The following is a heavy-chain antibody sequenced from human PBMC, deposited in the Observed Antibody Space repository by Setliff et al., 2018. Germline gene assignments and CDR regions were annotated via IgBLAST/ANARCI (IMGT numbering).Heavy chain of an antibody. CDR2: IQTSGTT. J-gene: IGHJ4*02. Sequence: SETLSLTCTVSGGSISSGNYYWSWIRQPAGKGLEWIGHIQTSGTTNYNPSLKSRVTISVDTSKNQFSLNLRSVTAADTAVYFCARQPSSGAYYNPRPYYFDFWGQGTLVTVSS. V-gene: IGHV4-61*09. D-gene: IGHD3-10*01. CDR3: ARQPSSGAYYNPRPYYFDF. CDR1: GGSISSGNYY.